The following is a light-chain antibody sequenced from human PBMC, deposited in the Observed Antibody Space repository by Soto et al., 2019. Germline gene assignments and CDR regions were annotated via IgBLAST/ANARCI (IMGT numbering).Light chain of an antibody. Sequence: DIQMTQSPSTLSASVGDRVTITCRASQSVDTCLAWYQQKPGKAPHLLIYKASSLETGVPSRFSGSGSVTAFTLTISCLQPDDFATSSCQQFYRYPWTFGLGTKVEIK. CDR1: QSVDTC. V-gene: IGKV1-5*03. CDR2: KAS. CDR3: QQFYRYPWT. J-gene: IGKJ1*01.